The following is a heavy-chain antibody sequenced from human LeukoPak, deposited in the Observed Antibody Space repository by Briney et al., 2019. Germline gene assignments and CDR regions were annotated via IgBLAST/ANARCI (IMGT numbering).Heavy chain of an antibody. Sequence: ASVKVSCKASGYTFTSYGISWVRQAPGQGLEWMGWISAYNGNTNYAQKLQGRVTMTTDTSTSTAYMELRSLRSDDTAVYYCASRGPNPGWGAFDIWGQGTMVTVSS. CDR1: GYTFTSYG. V-gene: IGHV1-18*01. CDR3: ASRGPNPGWGAFDI. D-gene: IGHD7-27*01. J-gene: IGHJ3*02. CDR2: ISAYNGNT.